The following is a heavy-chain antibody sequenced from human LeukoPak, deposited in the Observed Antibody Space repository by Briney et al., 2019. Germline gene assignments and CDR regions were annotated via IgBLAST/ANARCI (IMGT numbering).Heavy chain of an antibody. CDR2: FYHAGNT. J-gene: IGHJ1*01. CDR1: GGAIISTSEY. V-gene: IGHV4-39*07. CDR3: ERIEGAGATTLTQ. Sequence: SETLSLNCTLSGGAIISTSEYWGWIRQPPGKAVEWIGCFYHAGNTYDNPSLGSRVTISGDASNNQVSLNLNSRNSPYAALYYCERIEGAGATTLTQWRQGTQLTVYS. D-gene: IGHD1-26*01.